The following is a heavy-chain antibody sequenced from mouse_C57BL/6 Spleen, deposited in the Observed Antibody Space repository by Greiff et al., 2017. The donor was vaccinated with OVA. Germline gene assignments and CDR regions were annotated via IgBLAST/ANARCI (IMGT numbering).Heavy chain of an antibody. CDR1: GFTFSNYW. J-gene: IGHJ4*01. D-gene: IGHD2-3*01. CDR3: TEYDGYYYAMDY. V-gene: IGHV6-3*01. CDR2: IRLKSDNYAT. Sequence: EVKLMESGGGLVQPGGSMKLSCVASGFTFSNYWMNWVRQSPEKGLEWVAQIRLKSDNYATHYAESVKGRFTISRDDSKSSVYLQMNNLRAEDTGIYYCTEYDGYYYAMDYWGQGTSVTVSS.